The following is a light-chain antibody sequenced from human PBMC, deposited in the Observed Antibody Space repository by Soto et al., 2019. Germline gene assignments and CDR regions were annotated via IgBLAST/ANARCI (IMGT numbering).Light chain of an antibody. CDR3: QQYNNWATWT. Sequence: EIVMTQSPATLSVSPGERATLSCRASQNIDINLAWYQQKPGQPPRLLIYGASTRATGVQARFSGSGSGTEFTLTISSLQSEDFAVYYFQQYNNWATWTFGQGTKVEMK. J-gene: IGKJ1*01. CDR2: GAS. CDR1: QNIDIN. V-gene: IGKV3-15*01.